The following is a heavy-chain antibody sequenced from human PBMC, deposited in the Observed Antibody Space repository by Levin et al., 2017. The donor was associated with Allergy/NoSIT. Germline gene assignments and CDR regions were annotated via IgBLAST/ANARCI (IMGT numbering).Heavy chain of an antibody. Sequence: SETLSLTCTVSGGSISSYYWSWIRQPPGKGLEWIGYIYYSGSTNYNPSLKSRVTISVDTSKNQFSLKLSSVTAADTAVYYWARDASSIVGATGWFDPWGQGTLVTVSS. CDR1: GGSISSYY. V-gene: IGHV4-59*01. D-gene: IGHD1-26*01. J-gene: IGHJ5*02. CDR3: ARDASSIVGATGWFDP. CDR2: IYYSGST.